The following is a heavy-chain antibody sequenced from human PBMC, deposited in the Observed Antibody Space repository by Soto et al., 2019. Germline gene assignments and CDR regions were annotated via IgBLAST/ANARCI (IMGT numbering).Heavy chain of an antibody. Sequence: RGESLKISCKGLGYTFTNYWIGWVRQMPGKGPEWMGIIYPGDSDTKYNPSFQGQVTISADKSITTTYLQWSSLKASDTAIYYCAALIFYYGMDVWGQGTTVTVSS. J-gene: IGHJ6*02. CDR2: IYPGDSDT. CDR1: GYTFTNYW. V-gene: IGHV5-51*01. CDR3: AALIFYYGMDV.